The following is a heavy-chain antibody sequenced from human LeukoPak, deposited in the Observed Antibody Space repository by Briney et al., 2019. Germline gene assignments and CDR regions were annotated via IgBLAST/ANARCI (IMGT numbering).Heavy chain of an antibody. CDR2: INPNDGGT. CDR1: GYTFTGYY. CDR3: ARESPYSSSWFDN. V-gene: IGHV1-2*02. D-gene: IGHD6-13*01. Sequence: ASVKVSCKPSGYTFTGYYLHWVRQAPGQGLEWMGRINPNDGGTNYAQKFRGRVTMTTDTSITTAYMALNSLRSDDTAVYYCARESPYSSSWFDNWGQGTLVTVYS. J-gene: IGHJ4*02.